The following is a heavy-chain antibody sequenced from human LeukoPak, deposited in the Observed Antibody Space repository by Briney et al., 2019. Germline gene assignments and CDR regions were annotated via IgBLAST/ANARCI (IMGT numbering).Heavy chain of an antibody. D-gene: IGHD6-19*01. Sequence: SGGSLRLSCVASGFTFSSYWMHWVREAPGKGLVWVSHINSDGSSTSYADSVKGRLTISRDNAKNTLYLQMNSLRAGDTALYYCARDSVRVAGTRGDFDYWGQGTLVTVSS. CDR3: ARDSVRVAGTRGDFDY. CDR2: INSDGSST. V-gene: IGHV3-74*01. J-gene: IGHJ4*02. CDR1: GFTFSSYW.